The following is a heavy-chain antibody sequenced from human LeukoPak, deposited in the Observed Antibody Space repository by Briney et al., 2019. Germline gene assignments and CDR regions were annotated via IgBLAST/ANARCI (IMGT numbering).Heavy chain of an antibody. CDR1: GFTFSSYS. J-gene: IGHJ4*02. V-gene: IGHV3-48*01. CDR3: AREGPLGIVVVPAAPDY. CDR2: ISSSSSTI. D-gene: IGHD2-2*03. Sequence: AGGSLRLSCAASGFTFSSYSMNWVRQAPGKGLEWVSYISSSSSTIYYADSVKGRFTISRDNAKNSLYLQMNSLRAEDTAVYYCAREGPLGIVVVPAAPDYWGQGTLVTVSS.